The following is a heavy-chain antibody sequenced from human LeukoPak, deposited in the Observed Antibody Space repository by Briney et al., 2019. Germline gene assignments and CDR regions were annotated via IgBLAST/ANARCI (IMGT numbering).Heavy chain of an antibody. CDR1: GGSISSYY. CDR2: IYYSGST. J-gene: IGHJ6*02. V-gene: IGHV4-59*01. D-gene: IGHD2/OR15-2a*01. CDR3: ARDLGNRSYYYYGMDV. Sequence: SETLSLTCTVSGGSISSYYWSWIRQPPGEGLEWIGYIYYSGSTNYNPSLKSRVTISVDTSKNQFSLKLSSVTAADTAVYYCARDLGNRSYYYYGMDVWGQGTTVTVSS.